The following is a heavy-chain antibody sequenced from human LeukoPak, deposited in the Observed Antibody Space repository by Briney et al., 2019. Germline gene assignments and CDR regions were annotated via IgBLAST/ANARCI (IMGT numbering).Heavy chain of an antibody. J-gene: IGHJ3*02. Sequence: ASVKVSCKASGYTFTNYAMHWVRQAPGQGLEWMGWISAYNGNTNYAQKLQGRVTMTTDTSTSTAYMELRSLRSDDTAVYYCARDYYDSSGYYSDAFDIWGQGTMVTVSS. CDR1: GYTFTNYA. V-gene: IGHV1-18*01. CDR3: ARDYYDSSGYYSDAFDI. D-gene: IGHD3-22*01. CDR2: ISAYNGNT.